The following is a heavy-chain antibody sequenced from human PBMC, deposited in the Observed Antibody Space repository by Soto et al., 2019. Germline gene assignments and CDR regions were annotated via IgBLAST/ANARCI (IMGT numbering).Heavy chain of an antibody. Sequence: SVKVSCKASGGTFSSYAISWVRQAPGQGLEWMGGIIPIFGTANYAQKFQGRVTITADESTSTAYMELSSLRSEDTAVYYCARDPFTPGIAAAGNYYYYGMDVWGQGTTVTVSS. CDR3: ARDPFTPGIAAAGNYYYYGMDV. D-gene: IGHD6-13*01. CDR1: GGTFSSYA. J-gene: IGHJ6*02. CDR2: IIPIFGTA. V-gene: IGHV1-69*13.